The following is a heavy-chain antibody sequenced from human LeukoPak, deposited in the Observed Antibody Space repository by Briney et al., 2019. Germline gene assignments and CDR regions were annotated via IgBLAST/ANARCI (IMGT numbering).Heavy chain of an antibody. D-gene: IGHD6-13*01. V-gene: IGHV4-59*12. CDR1: GGSITSYY. CDR3: AGRSYSSSFYYFDY. J-gene: IGHJ4*02. CDR2: IYYSGST. Sequence: PSETLSLTCTVSGGSITSYYWSWIRQSPGKGLEWIGYIYYSGSTNYNPSLKSRVTISVDTSKNQFSLKLSSVTAADTAVYYCAGRSYSSSFYYFDYWGQGTLVTVSS.